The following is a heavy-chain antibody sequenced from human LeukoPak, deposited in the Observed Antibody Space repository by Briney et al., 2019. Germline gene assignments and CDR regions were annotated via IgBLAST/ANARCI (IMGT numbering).Heavy chain of an antibody. CDR2: ISSSGSTI. CDR1: RFTFSDYY. D-gene: IGHD3-16*01. Sequence: GGSLRLSCAASRFTFSDYYMSWIRQAPGKGLEWVSYISSSGSTIYYADSVKGRFTISRDNAKNSLYLQMNSLRAEDTAVYYCARESGFRDYDYHDAFDIWGQGTMVTVSS. CDR3: ARESGFRDYDYHDAFDI. V-gene: IGHV3-11*01. J-gene: IGHJ3*02.